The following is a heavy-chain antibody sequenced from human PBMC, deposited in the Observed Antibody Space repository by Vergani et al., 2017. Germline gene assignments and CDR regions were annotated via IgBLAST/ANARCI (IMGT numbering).Heavy chain of an antibody. D-gene: IGHD3-10*01. J-gene: IGHJ3*02. CDR1: GFTFGYYD. V-gene: IGHV3-49*03. CDR3: VRDQVTMLRGSDALDI. CDR2: IRSKAYGQAT. Sequence: EVQLVESGGDLVQPGRSLRLSCTASGFTFGYYDMDWFRQAPGQGLEWVGGIRSKAYGQATIYAASVKCRFTISRDDSKSIAYLQMNNLQTEDTAMYYCVRDQVTMLRGSDALDILGQGTMVTVSS.